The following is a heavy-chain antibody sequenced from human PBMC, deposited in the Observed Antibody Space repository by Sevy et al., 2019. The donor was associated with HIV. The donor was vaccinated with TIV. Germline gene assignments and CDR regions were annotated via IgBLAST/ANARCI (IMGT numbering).Heavy chain of an antibody. CDR2: FNREDDET. CDR3: ATTKDYYDSSGSPLDY. J-gene: IGHJ4*02. D-gene: IGHD3-22*01. CDR1: GYTLSELS. Sequence: ASVKVSCMVSGYTLSELSMHWVRQAPGKGLEWMGSFNREDDETIYARKVQGRVTMTEDTFTDTAYMELNNQRSEQTAVYYCATTKDYYDSSGSPLDYWGQGTLVTVSS. V-gene: IGHV1-24*01.